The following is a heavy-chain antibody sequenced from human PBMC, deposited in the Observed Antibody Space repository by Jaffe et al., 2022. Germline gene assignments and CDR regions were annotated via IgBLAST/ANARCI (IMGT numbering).Heavy chain of an antibody. CDR3: AKDLRIVVVGPLDY. V-gene: IGHV3-30*02. Sequence: QVQLVESGGGVVQPGGSLRLSCAASGFTFSSYGMHWVRQAPGKGLEWVAFIRYDGSNKYYADSVKGRFTISRDNSKNTLYLQMNSLRAEDTAVYYCAKDLRIVVVGPLDYWGQGTLVTVSS. CDR1: GFTFSSYG. D-gene: IGHD2-15*01. CDR2: IRYDGSNK. J-gene: IGHJ4*02.